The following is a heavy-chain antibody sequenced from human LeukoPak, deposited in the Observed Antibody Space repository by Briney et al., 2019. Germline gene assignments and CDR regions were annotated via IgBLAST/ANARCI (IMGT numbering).Heavy chain of an antibody. CDR2: IKQDGSEK. Sequence: GRSLRLSCAASGFTFSSYAMHWVRQAPGKGVEWVANIKQDGSEKYYVDSVKGRFTISRENAKNSLYLQMNSLRAEDTAVYYCAREPSMVRGVSPFDYWGQGTLVTVSS. CDR3: AREPSMVRGVSPFDY. J-gene: IGHJ4*02. CDR1: GFTFSSYA. D-gene: IGHD3-10*01. V-gene: IGHV3-7*03.